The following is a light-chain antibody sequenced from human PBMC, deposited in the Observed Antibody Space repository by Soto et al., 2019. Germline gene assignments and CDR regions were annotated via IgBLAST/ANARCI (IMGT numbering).Light chain of an antibody. CDR1: QGISSD. J-gene: IGKJ3*01. CDR2: GAS. Sequence: TQSPATLSVSPGERATLSCRASQGISSDLAWYQQKPGQAPRLLIYGASTRATGIPARFSGSGSGTEFTLTISSLQSEDFAVYYCQCYSDPPPAVFGPGTKVDIK. V-gene: IGKV3D-15*01. CDR3: QCYSDPPPAV.